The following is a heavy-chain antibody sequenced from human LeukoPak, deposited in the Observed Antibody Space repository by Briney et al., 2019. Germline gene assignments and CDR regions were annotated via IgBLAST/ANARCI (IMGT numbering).Heavy chain of an antibody. CDR2: IIPIFGSA. Sequence: SVKVSCKASGGTFSTYRITWVRQAPGQGLEWMGRIIPIFGSANYAQKFQGRVTITTDESTSTAYMELSNLTSEDTAVYYCAREDVPTYDYVWGSYRDPIWGQGTMVTVSS. V-gene: IGHV1-69*05. CDR3: AREDVPTYDYVWGSYRDPI. D-gene: IGHD3-16*02. J-gene: IGHJ3*02. CDR1: GGTFSTYR.